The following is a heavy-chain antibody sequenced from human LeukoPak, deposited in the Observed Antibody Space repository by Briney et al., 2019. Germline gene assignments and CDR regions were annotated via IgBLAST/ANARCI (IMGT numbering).Heavy chain of an antibody. CDR2: IYYRGST. CDR1: GGSISSYY. D-gene: IGHD3-3*01. V-gene: IGHV4-59*01. CDR3: ARDGPTSNYDFWSGYSRNDAFDI. J-gene: IGHJ3*02. Sequence: PSETLSLTCTVSGGSISSYYWSWIRQPPGKGLEWIGYIYYRGSTNYNPSLKRRVTISVDTSKHQFSLKLSSVTAADTAVYYCARDGPTSNYDFWSGYSRNDAFDIWGQGTMVTVSS.